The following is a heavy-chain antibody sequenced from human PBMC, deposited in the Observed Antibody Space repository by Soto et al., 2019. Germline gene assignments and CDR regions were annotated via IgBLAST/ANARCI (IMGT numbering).Heavy chain of an antibody. J-gene: IGHJ6*03. D-gene: IGHD2-21*01. CDR3: ARVGGREYDYYYYYYMDV. Sequence: PSETLSLTCTASGGSISSYYWSWIRQPPGKGLEWIGYIYYSGSTNYNPSLKSRVTISVDTSKNQFSLKLSSVTAADTAVYYCARVGGREYDYYYYYYMDVWGKGTTVTVSS. CDR2: IYYSGST. V-gene: IGHV4-59*01. CDR1: GGSISSYY.